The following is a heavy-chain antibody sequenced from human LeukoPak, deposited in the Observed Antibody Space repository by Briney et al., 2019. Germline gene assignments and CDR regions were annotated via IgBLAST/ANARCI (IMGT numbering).Heavy chain of an antibody. Sequence: GGSLRLSCSASGFVFSDYPLHWIRQSPGKGPEWVAVISLDGSHQYYADSVKGRFTISRDNAKNSLYLQMNSLRAEDTAVYYCARSYSSGSVFDYWGQGTLVTVSS. V-gene: IGHV3-30*07. D-gene: IGHD6-19*01. CDR3: ARSYSSGSVFDY. CDR2: ISLDGSHQ. J-gene: IGHJ4*02. CDR1: GFVFSDYP.